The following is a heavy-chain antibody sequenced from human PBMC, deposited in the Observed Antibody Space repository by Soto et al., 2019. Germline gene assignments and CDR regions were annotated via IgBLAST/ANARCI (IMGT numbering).Heavy chain of an antibody. D-gene: IGHD3-22*01. J-gene: IGHJ3*02. V-gene: IGHV3-9*01. Sequence: EVQLVESGGGLVQPGRSLRLSCAASGFAFDDYTMHWVRQVPGKGLEWVSGINWNSDTVGYADSVKGRFTISRDNARNSLYLQMDSLRAEDTVLYYCAKTMAVVVMTDAFDIWGQGTMVTVSS. CDR3: AKTMAVVVMTDAFDI. CDR2: INWNSDTV. CDR1: GFAFDDYT.